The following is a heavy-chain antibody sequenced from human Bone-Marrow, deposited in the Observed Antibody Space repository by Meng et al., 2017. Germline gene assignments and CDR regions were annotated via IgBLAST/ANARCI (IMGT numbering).Heavy chain of an antibody. CDR3: AKDHGYYDFWSGYYGDAFDI. CDR2: IRSKAYGGTT. D-gene: IGHD3-3*01. J-gene: IGHJ3*02. Sequence: GESLKISCTVSGFTFGDYAMTWVRQAPGKGLEWVGFIRSKAYGGTTEYAASVKGRFTISRDDSKSIAYLQMNSLKTEDTAVYYCAKDHGYYDFWSGYYGDAFDIWGQGTMVTVSS. CDR1: GFTFGDYA. V-gene: IGHV3-49*04.